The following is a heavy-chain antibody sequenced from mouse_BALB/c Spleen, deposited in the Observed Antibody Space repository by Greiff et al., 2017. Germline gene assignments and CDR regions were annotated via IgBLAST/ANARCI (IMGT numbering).Heavy chain of an antibody. CDR2: ISSGSSTI. V-gene: IGHV5-17*02. CDR3: ARGGNYDYDWFAY. D-gene: IGHD2-4*01. J-gene: IGHJ3*01. Sequence: EVKLVESGGGLVQPGGSRKLSCAASGFTFSSFGMHWVRQAPEKGLEWVAYISSGSSTIYYADTVKGRFTISRDNPKNTLFLQMTSLRSEDTAMYYCARGGNYDYDWFAYWGQGTLVTVSA. CDR1: GFTFSSFG.